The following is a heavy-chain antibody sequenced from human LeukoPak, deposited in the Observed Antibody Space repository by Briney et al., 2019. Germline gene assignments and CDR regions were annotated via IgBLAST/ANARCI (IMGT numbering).Heavy chain of an antibody. CDR2: IYYSGST. Sequence: SETLSLTCTVSGGSISSSHYYWGWIRQPPGKGLEWIGSIYYSGSTYYNPSLKSRVTISVDTSKNQFSLKLSSVTAADTAVYYCARTTVTTGCFDYWGQGTLVTVSS. V-gene: IGHV4-39*01. CDR3: ARTTVTTGCFDY. J-gene: IGHJ4*02. D-gene: IGHD4-11*01. CDR1: GGSISSSHYY.